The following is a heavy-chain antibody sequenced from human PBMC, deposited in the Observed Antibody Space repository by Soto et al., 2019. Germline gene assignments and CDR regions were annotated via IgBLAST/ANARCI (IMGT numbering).Heavy chain of an antibody. CDR3: AKSRDAYNFYFYYGMDV. CDR2: ILYDGSNK. Sequence: ESVGGVVQPGRSLRLSCAASGFTFSNYGMHWVRQTPGKGLEWVALILYDGSNKYYGDSVKGRFTISRDNSKNTLYLQVSSLRAEDTAVYYCAKSRDAYNFYFYYGMDVWGQGTTVTVSS. J-gene: IGHJ6*02. V-gene: IGHV3-30*18. D-gene: IGHD2-2*01. CDR1: GFTFSNYG.